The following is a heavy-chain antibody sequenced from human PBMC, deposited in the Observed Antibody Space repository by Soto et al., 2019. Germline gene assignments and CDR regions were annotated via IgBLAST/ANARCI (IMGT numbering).Heavy chain of an antibody. Sequence: GGSLRLSCAASGFTFSTYAMHWVRQAPGKGLEWVAVISTDGSNKFYADSVKGRFTISRDNSKNTLYLQMNSLRDEDTAVYYCARGEYCSITTCHPATWFDHWGQGTLVTVSS. D-gene: IGHD2-15*01. CDR2: ISTDGSNK. V-gene: IGHV3-30*04. J-gene: IGHJ5*02. CDR3: ARGEYCSITTCHPATWFDH. CDR1: GFTFSTYA.